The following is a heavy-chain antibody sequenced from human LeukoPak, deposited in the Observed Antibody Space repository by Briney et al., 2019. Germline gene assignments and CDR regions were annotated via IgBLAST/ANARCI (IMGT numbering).Heavy chain of an antibody. CDR3: ARYEQQLGVGY. J-gene: IGHJ4*02. CDR1: GGSVSSAGYY. V-gene: IGHV4-31*03. D-gene: IGHD6-13*01. CDR2: IYYSGST. Sequence: SETLSLTCTVSGGSVSSAGYYWTWIRQHPGKGLEWIGYIYYSGSTSYNPSLKSRVTISVDTSKNQFSLKLSSVTAADTAVYYCARYEQQLGVGYWGQGTLVTVSS.